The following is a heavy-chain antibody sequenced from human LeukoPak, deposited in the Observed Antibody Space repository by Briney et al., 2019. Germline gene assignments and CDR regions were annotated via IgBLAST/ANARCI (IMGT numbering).Heavy chain of an antibody. CDR2: IHNSGVT. CDR3: ARVKLGQLLYWYFYL. D-gene: IGHD4-23*01. Sequence: SETLSLTCDVSGGSLSSHYWSWIRQPPGKGLEWIGYIHNSGVTKYNPSLKSRVTTSVDTSKNQISLKLNSVIAADTAVYYCARVKLGQLLYWYFYLWGRGTLVTVSP. V-gene: IGHV4-59*11. CDR1: GGSLSSHY. J-gene: IGHJ2*01.